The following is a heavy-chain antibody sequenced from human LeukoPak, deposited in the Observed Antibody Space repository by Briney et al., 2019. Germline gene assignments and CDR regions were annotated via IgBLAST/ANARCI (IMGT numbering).Heavy chain of an antibody. V-gene: IGHV4-59*01. CDR2: IYYSGST. J-gene: IGHJ5*02. D-gene: IGHD2-2*01. CDR3: ARGGDIVVVPAAMRARDNWFDP. Sequence: SETLSLTCTVSGGSISSYYWSWIRQPPGKGLEWIGYIYYSGSTSYNPSLKSRVTISVDTSKNQFSLKLSSVTAADTAVYYCARGGDIVVVPAAMRARDNWFDPWGQGTLVTVSS. CDR1: GGSISSYY.